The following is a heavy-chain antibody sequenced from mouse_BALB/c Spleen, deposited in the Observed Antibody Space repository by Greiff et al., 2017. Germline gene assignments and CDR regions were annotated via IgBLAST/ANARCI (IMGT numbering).Heavy chain of an antibody. CDR2: IRLKSNNYAT. V-gene: IGHV6-6*02. D-gene: IGHD1-1*01. Sequence: EVKVEESGGGLVQPGGSMKLSCVASGFTFSNYWMNWVRQSPEKGLEWVAEIRLKSNNYATHYAESVKGRFTISRDDSKSSVYLQMNNLRAEDTGIYYCTRGYGSRTGNYAMDYWGQGTSVTVSS. J-gene: IGHJ4*01. CDR1: GFTFSNYW. CDR3: TRGYGSRTGNYAMDY.